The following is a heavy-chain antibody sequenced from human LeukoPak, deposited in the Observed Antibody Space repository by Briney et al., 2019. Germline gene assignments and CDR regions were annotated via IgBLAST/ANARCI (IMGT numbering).Heavy chain of an antibody. CDR1: GFTFSNFA. Sequence: PGGSLRLSCAASGFTFSNFAMHWVRQAPGKGLHWVAFISYDGNKKYYADSVKGRFTISRDSSKNTVYLEMNSLRPEDTAVYYCARDHSYGYAYSFDFWGRGNLVTVSS. CDR2: ISYDGNKK. J-gene: IGHJ4*02. V-gene: IGHV3-30*02. D-gene: IGHD5-18*01. CDR3: ARDHSYGYAYSFDF.